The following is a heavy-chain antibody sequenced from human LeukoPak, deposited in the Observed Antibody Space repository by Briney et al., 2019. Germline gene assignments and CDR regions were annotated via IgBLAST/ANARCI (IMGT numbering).Heavy chain of an antibody. CDR2: IKSKTDGGTK. D-gene: IGHD6-13*01. Sequence: GGSLRLSCAASGFTFNNAWMNWVRQAPGKGLEWVGRIKSKTDGGTKDYAAPVKGRFTISRDDSKNTLYLQMNSLKTEDTAVYYCTSDLLAAAGDIDYWGQGTLVTVSS. CDR3: TSDLLAAAGDIDY. J-gene: IGHJ4*02. CDR1: GFTFNNAW. V-gene: IGHV3-15*01.